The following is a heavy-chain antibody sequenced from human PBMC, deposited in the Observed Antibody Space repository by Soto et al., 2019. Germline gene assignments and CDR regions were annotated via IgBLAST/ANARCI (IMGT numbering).Heavy chain of an antibody. D-gene: IGHD2-15*01. CDR2: IRGSGAI. V-gene: IGHV3-48*01. CDR3: ARDFLRGYGPDY. J-gene: IGHJ4*02. Sequence: PGGSLRLSCAASGFTFSTYNMNWVRQAPGKGLEWVSYIRGSGAIYYADSVQGRFTMSRDNAKNSLYLQMNSLRAEDTAVYYCARDFLRGYGPDYWGQGTLVTVSS. CDR1: GFTFSTYN.